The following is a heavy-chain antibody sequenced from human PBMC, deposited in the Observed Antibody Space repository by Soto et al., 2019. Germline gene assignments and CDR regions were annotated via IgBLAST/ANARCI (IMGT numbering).Heavy chain of an antibody. CDR3: VRFGATTIDY. V-gene: IGHV3-48*01. CDR1: GFDLSNYG. Sequence: GGSLRLSCGASGFDLSNYGMNWVRQAPGKGLQWVSYISSAGDKIYYADSVKGRFTISRDNAKNSLYLQMNNLRAEDTAIYYCVRFGATTIDYWGQGTLVTVSS. J-gene: IGHJ4*02. D-gene: IGHD1-26*01. CDR2: ISSAGDKI.